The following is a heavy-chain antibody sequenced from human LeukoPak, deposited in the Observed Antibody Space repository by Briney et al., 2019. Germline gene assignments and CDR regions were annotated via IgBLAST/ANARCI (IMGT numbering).Heavy chain of an antibody. Sequence: GGSLRLSCAASGFTFSSYAMHWVRQAPGKGLEWVAVISYDGSNKYYADSVKGRFTISGDNSKNTLYLQMNSLRAEDTAVYYCARAPAAGPFDYWGQGTLVTVSS. CDR1: GFTFSSYA. D-gene: IGHD6-13*01. J-gene: IGHJ4*02. CDR2: ISYDGSNK. V-gene: IGHV3-30-3*01. CDR3: ARAPAAGPFDY.